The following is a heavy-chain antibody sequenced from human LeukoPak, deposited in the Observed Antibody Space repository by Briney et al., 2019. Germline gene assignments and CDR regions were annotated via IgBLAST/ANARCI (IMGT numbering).Heavy chain of an antibody. CDR1: GFTFSTYA. CDR2: ISATGSTT. J-gene: IGHJ1*01. V-gene: IGHV3-23*01. Sequence: GGSLRLSCAASGFTFSTYAMTWVRQAPGKGLESVSLISATGSTTYYAESVRGRFTISRDNSKNTLYLQMNTLRVEDTAVYYCAKPIHYYDSSGYEYFQHWGQGTLVTVSS. D-gene: IGHD3-22*01. CDR3: AKPIHYYDSSGYEYFQH.